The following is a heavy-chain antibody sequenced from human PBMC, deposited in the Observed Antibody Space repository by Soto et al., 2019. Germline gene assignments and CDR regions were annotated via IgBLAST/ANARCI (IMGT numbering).Heavy chain of an antibody. D-gene: IGHD3-10*01. J-gene: IGHJ6*02. V-gene: IGHV4-59*01. Sequence: SETLSLTCTASGGSINTYYWNWIRQSPGKGLEWIGYIYYTGNTKYNPSLESRVTISVDTSKKQFFLKLNSVTPADTAVYYCAGGPYSFGLDVWGQGTTVTVSS. CDR1: GGSINTYY. CDR2: IYYTGNT. CDR3: AGGPYSFGLDV.